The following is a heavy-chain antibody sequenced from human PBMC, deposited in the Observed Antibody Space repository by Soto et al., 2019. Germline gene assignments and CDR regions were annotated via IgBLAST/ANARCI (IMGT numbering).Heavy chain of an antibody. J-gene: IGHJ4*02. D-gene: IGHD3-3*01. CDR2: IYPGDSDT. V-gene: IGHV5-51*01. CDR3: ARPSYDFWSGYGY. Sequence: PGESLKISCRGSGYRFTSYVIGWVSPLPGKGLEWMGIIYPGDSDTRYSPSFQGQVTISADKSISTAYLQWSSLKASDTAMYYCARPSYDFWSGYGYWGQGTLVTVSS. CDR1: GYRFTSYV.